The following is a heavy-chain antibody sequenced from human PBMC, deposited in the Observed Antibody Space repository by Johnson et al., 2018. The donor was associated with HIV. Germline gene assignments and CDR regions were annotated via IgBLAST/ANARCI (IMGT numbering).Heavy chain of an antibody. V-gene: IGHV3-23*04. CDR1: GFTFASSA. J-gene: IGHJ3*02. CDR2: ISDSGST. Sequence: VQLVESGGGLEQPGGSLRLSCAASGFTFASSAMSWVRQAPGKGLEWVSAISDSGSTYYADSVKGRFTISRDNSKNTLYLKMNSLRAEDTAVYYCAKDRMYDYGDYGGAFDIWGQGTMVTVSS. CDR3: AKDRMYDYGDYGGAFDI. D-gene: IGHD4-17*01.